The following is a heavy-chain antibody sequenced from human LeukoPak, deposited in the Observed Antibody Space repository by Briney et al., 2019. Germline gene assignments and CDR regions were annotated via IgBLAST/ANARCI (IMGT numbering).Heavy chain of an antibody. J-gene: IGHJ4*02. D-gene: IGHD5-24*01. V-gene: IGHV4-39*01. CDR2: NSGST. Sequence: SETLSLTCTVSGGSISSSSYYWGWIRQPPGKGLEWIGSNSGSTYYNPSLKSRVTISVDTSKNQFSLKLSSVTAADTAVYYCASQGRWLLRGHYTPFDYWGQGTLVTVSS. CDR3: ASQGRWLLRGHYTPFDY. CDR1: GGSISSSSYY.